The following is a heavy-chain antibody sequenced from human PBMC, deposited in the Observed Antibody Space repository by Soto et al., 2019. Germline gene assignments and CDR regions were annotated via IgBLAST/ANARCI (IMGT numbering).Heavy chain of an antibody. CDR1: GDSVSSNSVS. CDR2: TYYRTKWYD. J-gene: IGHJ4*02. CDR3: ARGGYGVTVADFDF. V-gene: IGHV6-1*01. Sequence: SQTLSLTCAISGDSVSSNSVSWNWIRQSPSRGLEWLGRTYYRTKWYDDYAVSVKSRMSINADTSRNQFSLQLISVSPEDTAVYYCARGGYGVTVADFDFWGQGTLVTVSS. D-gene: IGHD6-19*01.